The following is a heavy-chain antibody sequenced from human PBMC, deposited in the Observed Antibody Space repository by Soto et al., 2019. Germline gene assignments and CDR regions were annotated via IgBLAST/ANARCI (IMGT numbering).Heavy chain of an antibody. V-gene: IGHV1-18*04. D-gene: IGHD1-1*01. J-gene: IGHJ6*02. Sequence: GASVKVSCKASGYTFTSYGISWVRQAPGQGLEWMGWISAYNGNTNYAQKLQGRVTMTTDTSTSTAYMELRSLRSDDTAVYYCARDWIKINDSILYYYYGMDVWGQGTTVTVSS. CDR3: ARDWIKINDSILYYYYGMDV. CDR1: GYTFTSYG. CDR2: ISAYNGNT.